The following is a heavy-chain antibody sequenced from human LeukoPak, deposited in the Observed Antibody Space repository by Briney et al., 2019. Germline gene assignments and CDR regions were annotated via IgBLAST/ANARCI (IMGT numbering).Heavy chain of an antibody. D-gene: IGHD2-15*01. CDR3: ARGRGRPIRYCSGGSCYFIDY. Sequence: ASVKVSCKASGYTFTSYDVNWVRQATGQGLEWMGWMNPNSGNTGYAQKFQGRVTMTRNTSISTAYMELSSLRSEDTAVYYCARGRGRPIRYCSGGSCYFIDYWGQGTLVTVSS. CDR2: MNPNSGNT. J-gene: IGHJ4*02. CDR1: GYTFTSYD. V-gene: IGHV1-8*01.